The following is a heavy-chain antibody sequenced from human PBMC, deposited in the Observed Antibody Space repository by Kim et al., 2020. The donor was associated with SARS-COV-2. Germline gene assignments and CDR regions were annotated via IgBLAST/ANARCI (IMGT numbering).Heavy chain of an antibody. V-gene: IGHV3-48*02. Sequence: GGSLRLSCAASGFTFSSYSMNWVRQAPGKGLEWVSYISSSSSTIYYADSVKGRFTISRDNAKNSLYLQMNSLRDEDTAVYYCARDTYYYDSSGHGTYDYWGQGTLVTVSS. J-gene: IGHJ4*02. CDR2: ISSSSSTI. CDR1: GFTFSSYS. D-gene: IGHD3-22*01. CDR3: ARDTYYYDSSGHGTYDY.